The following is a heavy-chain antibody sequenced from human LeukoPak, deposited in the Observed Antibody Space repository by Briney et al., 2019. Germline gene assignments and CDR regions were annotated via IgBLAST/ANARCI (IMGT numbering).Heavy chain of an antibody. CDR1: GYNFRNYG. CDR2: IRSINGDT. J-gene: IGHJ6*03. Sequence: ASVKVSCKASGYNFRNYGFNWVRQAPGQGLEWMGWIRSINGDTYYPEKLQGRVTLTTDTSTSTAYMELSSLRSEDTAVYYCARGVVRGVIPRAYYYYYMDVWGKGTTVTISS. V-gene: IGHV1-18*01. CDR3: ARGVVRGVIPRAYYYYYMDV. D-gene: IGHD3-10*01.